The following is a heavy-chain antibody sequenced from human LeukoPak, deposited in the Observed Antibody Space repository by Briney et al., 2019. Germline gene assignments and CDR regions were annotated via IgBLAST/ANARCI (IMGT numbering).Heavy chain of an antibody. CDR2: INHSGST. CDR3: ARSIAVAGPNWFDP. V-gene: IGHV4-34*01. Sequence: SETLSLTCVVYGGSFSGYYWSWIRQPPGKGLEWIGEINHSGSTNYNPSLKSRVTISVDTSKNQFSLKLSSVTAADTAVYYCARSIAVAGPNWFDPWGQGTLVTVSS. J-gene: IGHJ5*02. CDR1: GGSFSGYY. D-gene: IGHD6-19*01.